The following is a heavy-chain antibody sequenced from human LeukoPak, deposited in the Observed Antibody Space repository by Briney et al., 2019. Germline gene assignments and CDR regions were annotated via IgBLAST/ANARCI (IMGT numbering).Heavy chain of an antibody. CDR3: ASGVYGSGSYQTYYYYYMDV. CDR2: IIPIFGTA. Sequence: SVKVSCKASGGTFSGYAISWVRQAPGQGLEWMGGIIPIFGTANYAQKFQGRVTITADESTSTAYMELSSLRSEDTAVYYCASGVYGSGSYQTYYYYYMDVWGKGTTVTISS. D-gene: IGHD3-10*01. J-gene: IGHJ6*03. V-gene: IGHV1-69*13. CDR1: GGTFSGYA.